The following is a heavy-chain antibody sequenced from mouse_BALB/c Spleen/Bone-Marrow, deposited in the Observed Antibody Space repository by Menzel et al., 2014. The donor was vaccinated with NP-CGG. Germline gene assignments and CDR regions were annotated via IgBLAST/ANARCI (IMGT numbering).Heavy chain of an antibody. CDR1: GYTFTSYY. Sequence: QVTLKESGPELVKPGASVRISCKASGYTFTSYYIHWVKQRPGQGLEWIGWIYPGNVNTKYNEKFKGKATLTADKSSSTAYMQLSSLTSEDSAVYFCATYDYWGQGTTLTVSP. J-gene: IGHJ2*01. V-gene: IGHV1S56*01. CDR2: IYPGNVNT. CDR3: ATYDY.